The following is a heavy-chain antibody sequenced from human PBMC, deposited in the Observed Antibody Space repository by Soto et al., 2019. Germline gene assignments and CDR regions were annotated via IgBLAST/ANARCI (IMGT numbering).Heavy chain of an antibody. Sequence: ASVKVSCKASGYTFTSYGISWVRQAPGQGLEWMGWISAYNGNTNYAQKLQGRVTMTTDTSTSTAYMELRSLRSDDTAVYYCARVGKYNWNSRGPPGRYWGQGTLVTVSS. V-gene: IGHV1-18*01. J-gene: IGHJ4*02. D-gene: IGHD1-7*01. CDR2: ISAYNGNT. CDR3: ARVGKYNWNSRGPPGRY. CDR1: GYTFTSYG.